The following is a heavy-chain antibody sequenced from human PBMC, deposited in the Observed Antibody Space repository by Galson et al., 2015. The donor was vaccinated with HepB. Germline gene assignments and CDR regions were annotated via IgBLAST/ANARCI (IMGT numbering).Heavy chain of an antibody. CDR1: GFTFSTYS. D-gene: IGHD4-11*01. CDR2: IGSSSSII. Sequence: LSCAASGFTFSTYSMNWVRQAPGKGLEWLSYIGSSSSIIYSADSVKGRFTISRDNGKNSLYLQMTGLRAGDTAVYYCTRDLVTVDYWGQGTLVTVSS. V-gene: IGHV3-48*01. CDR3: TRDLVTVDY. J-gene: IGHJ4*02.